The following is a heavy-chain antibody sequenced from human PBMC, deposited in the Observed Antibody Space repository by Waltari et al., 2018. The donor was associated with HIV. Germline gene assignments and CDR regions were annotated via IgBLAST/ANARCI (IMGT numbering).Heavy chain of an antibody. Sequence: EVQLVESGGGLVKPGGSLRLSCDASGFTFNNACMPWVRQDPGKGLEWVGRIKSKTDGGTTDYAAPVKGRFTISRDDSKNTLYLQMNSLNTEDTAVYYCTTALLDYWGQGTLVTVSS. CDR3: TTALLDY. CDR2: IKSKTDGGTT. J-gene: IGHJ4*02. CDR1: GFTFNNAC. V-gene: IGHV3-15*01.